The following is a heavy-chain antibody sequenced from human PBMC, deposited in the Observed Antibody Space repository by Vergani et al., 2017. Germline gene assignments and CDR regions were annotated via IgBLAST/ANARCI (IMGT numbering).Heavy chain of an antibody. J-gene: IGHJ4*02. CDR2: IYPADSDT. D-gene: IGHD1-1*01. Sequence: EVELVQSGPEMRKPGESLKTSCKGSDSSFGNYWIGWVRQMPGKGLEGMGIIYPADSDTRYSPSFQGQVTISADKSISTAFLQWDSLKASDTALYYCARHTTYTDSWGQGTLVTVSS. CDR1: DSSFGNYW. V-gene: IGHV5-51*01. CDR3: ARHTTYTDS.